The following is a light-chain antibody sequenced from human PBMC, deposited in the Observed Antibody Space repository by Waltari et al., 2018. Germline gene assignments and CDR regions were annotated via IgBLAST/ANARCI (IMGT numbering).Light chain of an antibody. CDR1: QSIASN. CDR3: QQYNRWPPIT. V-gene: IGKV3-15*01. J-gene: IGKJ5*01. Sequence: EVVMTQSLATLSLFPGERATLSCRASQSIASNLAWYQQKPAQAPRLLIYEASTRATGISARFRGSGSGAEFTLTISSLQSEDSAVYYCQQYNRWPPITFGQGTRLEIK. CDR2: EAS.